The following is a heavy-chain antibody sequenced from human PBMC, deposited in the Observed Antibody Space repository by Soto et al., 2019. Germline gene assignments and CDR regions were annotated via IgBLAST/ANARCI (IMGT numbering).Heavy chain of an antibody. CDR3: ATVVYCSGGSCPDYYYSMDV. CDR2: FDPEDGET. V-gene: IGHV1-24*01. J-gene: IGHJ6*02. CDR1: GYTLTELS. D-gene: IGHD2-15*01. Sequence: ASVKVSCKVSGYTLTELSMHWVRQAPGKGLEWMGGFDPEDGETIYAQKFQGRVTMTEDTSTDTAYMELSSLRSEDTAVYYCATVVYCSGGSCPDYYYSMDVWGQGTKVTFSS.